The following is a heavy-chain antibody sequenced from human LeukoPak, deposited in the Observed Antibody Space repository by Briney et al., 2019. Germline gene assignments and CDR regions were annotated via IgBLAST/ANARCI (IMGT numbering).Heavy chain of an antibody. CDR3: ARGLTYGSGSLSFDY. V-gene: IGHV4-59*12. CDR2: IYYSGST. CDR1: GGSISSYY. D-gene: IGHD3-10*01. J-gene: IGHJ4*02. Sequence: PSETLSLTCTVSGGSISSYYWSWIRQPPGKGLEWIGYIYYSGSTYYNPSLKSRVTISVDTSKNQFSLKLSSVTAADTAVYYCARGLTYGSGSLSFDYWGQGTLVTVSS.